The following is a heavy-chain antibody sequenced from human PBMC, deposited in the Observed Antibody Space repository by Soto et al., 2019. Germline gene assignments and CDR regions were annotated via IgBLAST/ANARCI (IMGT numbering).Heavy chain of an antibody. J-gene: IGHJ4*02. CDR3: ARETRRGAASYFDY. CDR1: GFTFSSYG. D-gene: IGHD3-10*01. Sequence: GGSLRLSCAASGFTFSSYGMHWVRQAPGKGLEWVAVIWYDGSNKYYADSVKGRFTISRDNSKNTLYLQMNSLRAEDTAVYYCARETRRGAASYFDYWGQGTLVTVSS. CDR2: IWYDGSNK. V-gene: IGHV3-33*01.